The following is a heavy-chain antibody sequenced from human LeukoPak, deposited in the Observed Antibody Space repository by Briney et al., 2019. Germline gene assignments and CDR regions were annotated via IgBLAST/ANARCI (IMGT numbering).Heavy chain of an antibody. CDR3: ARDSGYDLPDDGYNSFDY. Sequence: GASVKVSCKASGYTFIAYYMHWVRQAPGQGLEWMGWINPNNGATKYAQKFQGRVTLTRDTSIGTAYMELSRLTSDDTAVYYCARDSGYDLPDDGYNSFDYWGQGTLVTVSS. J-gene: IGHJ4*02. D-gene: IGHD5-12*01. CDR1: GYTFIAYY. V-gene: IGHV1-2*02. CDR2: INPNNGAT.